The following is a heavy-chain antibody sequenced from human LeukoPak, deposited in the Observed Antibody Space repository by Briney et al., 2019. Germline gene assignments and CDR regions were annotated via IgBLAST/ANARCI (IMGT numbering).Heavy chain of an antibody. D-gene: IGHD6-13*01. Sequence: ASVKVSCKASGYTFTSYGISWVRQAPGQGLEWMGWISAYNGNTNYAQKLQGRVTMTTDTSTSTAYMELRSLRSGDTAVYYCALGYSSSLAGVVEIDYWGQGTLVTVSS. CDR1: GYTFTSYG. CDR2: ISAYNGNT. V-gene: IGHV1-18*01. J-gene: IGHJ4*02. CDR3: ALGYSSSLAGVVEIDY.